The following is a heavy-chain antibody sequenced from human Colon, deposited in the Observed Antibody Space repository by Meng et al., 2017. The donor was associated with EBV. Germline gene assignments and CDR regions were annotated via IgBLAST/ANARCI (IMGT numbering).Heavy chain of an antibody. CDR3: TTDEGGSRF. V-gene: IGHV3-15*01. Sequence: KPGESLXLSCTASGFSFTDAWMNWVRQAPGKGLEWVGRIRSQIDGRTTDYTAPVKGRFAISRDDSKKTLYLQMNGLRIEDSAVYYCTTDEGGSRFWGQGTLVTVSS. D-gene: IGHD1-26*01. CDR2: IRSQIDGRTT. CDR1: GFSFTDAW. J-gene: IGHJ4*02.